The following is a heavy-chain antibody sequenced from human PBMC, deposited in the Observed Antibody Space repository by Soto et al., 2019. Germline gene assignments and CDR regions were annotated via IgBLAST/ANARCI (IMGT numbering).Heavy chain of an antibody. D-gene: IGHD3-3*01. CDR2: IIPLFGTA. CDR3: ARDRPMEGDNSRALDD. Sequence: QVQLVQSGAEVKKPGSSVKVSCKASGGTFSSFGFNWVRQAPGQGLEWMGGIIPLFGTANYAEKFQGRVTMSADEGTSAASMELIGLRAEDTDIYYWARDRPMEGDNSRALDDWGQGTLVTVS. J-gene: IGHJ4*02. V-gene: IGHV1-69*01. CDR1: GGTFSSFG.